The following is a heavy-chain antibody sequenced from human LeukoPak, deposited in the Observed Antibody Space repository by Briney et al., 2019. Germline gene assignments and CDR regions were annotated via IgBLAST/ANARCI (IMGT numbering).Heavy chain of an antibody. Sequence: SETLSLTCTVSAGSISSGDYYWRWLRQPPGKGLEWIGYIYYTGSTHYNPALKTRVTISVATSKNQFSLKLSSVTAADTSVYYCARMPPVRGRCVLWAQGTLVTVSS. CDR3: ARMPPVRGRCVL. D-gene: IGHD1-1*01. V-gene: IGHV4-30-4*02. CDR2: IYYTGST. CDR1: AGSISSGDYY. J-gene: IGHJ4*02.